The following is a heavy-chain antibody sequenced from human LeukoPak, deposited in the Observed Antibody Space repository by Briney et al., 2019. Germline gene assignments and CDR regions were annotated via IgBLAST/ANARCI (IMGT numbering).Heavy chain of an antibody. Sequence: ASVKVSCKASGYTFIIYGISWVRQAPGQGLEWMGCISAYNGNTNYAQKLQGRVTMTTDTSTSTAYMELRSLRSDDTAVYYCARVYYGSGSSFWFDPWGQGTLVTVSS. D-gene: IGHD3-10*01. V-gene: IGHV1-18*01. CDR2: ISAYNGNT. J-gene: IGHJ5*02. CDR1: GYTFIIYG. CDR3: ARVYYGSGSSFWFDP.